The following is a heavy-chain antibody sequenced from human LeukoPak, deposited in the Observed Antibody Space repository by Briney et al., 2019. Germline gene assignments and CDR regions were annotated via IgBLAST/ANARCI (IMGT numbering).Heavy chain of an antibody. J-gene: IGHJ4*01. CDR1: GFTFSNAW. CDR3: TTMEGDFWNDDFDY. V-gene: IGHV3-15*01. CDR2: IKSKADGGTT. D-gene: IGHD3-3*01. Sequence: GGSLRLSCAASGFTFSNAWMSWVRQAPGKGLEWVGRIKSKADGGTTDYAAPAKGRFTISRDDSQNTLYLQMNSLKTEDTAVYYCTTMEGDFWNDDFDYWGHGTLVTVSS.